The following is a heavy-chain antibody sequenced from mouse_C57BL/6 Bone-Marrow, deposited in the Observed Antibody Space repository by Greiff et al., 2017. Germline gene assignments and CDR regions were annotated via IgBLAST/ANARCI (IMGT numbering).Heavy chain of an antibody. V-gene: IGHV1-64*01. D-gene: IGHD1-1*01. CDR1: GYTFTSYW. J-gene: IGHJ1*03. Sequence: QVQLQQPGAELVKPGASVKLSCKASGYTFTSYWMHWVKQRPGQGLEWIGMIHPNSGSTNYNEKFKSKATLTVDKSSSTAYMQLSSLTSEDSAVYYCGRRSYYYGSRGGYFDVWGTGTTVTVYS. CDR2: IHPNSGST. CDR3: GRRSYYYGSRGGYFDV.